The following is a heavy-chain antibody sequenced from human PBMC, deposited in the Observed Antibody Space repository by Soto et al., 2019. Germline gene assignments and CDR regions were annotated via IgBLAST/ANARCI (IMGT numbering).Heavy chain of an antibody. CDR2: ISGSGGST. V-gene: IGHV3-23*01. CDR1: GFTFSSYA. CDR3: ARDPSGAVAGVFDY. J-gene: IGHJ4*02. Sequence: EVQLLESGGGLVQPGGSLRLSCAASGFTFSSYAMSWVRQAPGKGLEWVSAISGSGGSTYYPDSVKGRFTISKDNSKNTRYLQINILRAEDTVVYYCARDPSGAVAGVFDYWGQGTLVTVSS. D-gene: IGHD6-19*01.